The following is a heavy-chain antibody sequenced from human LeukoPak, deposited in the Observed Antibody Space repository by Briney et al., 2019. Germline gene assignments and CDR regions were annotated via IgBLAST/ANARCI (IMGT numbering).Heavy chain of an antibody. D-gene: IGHD6-19*01. J-gene: IGHJ4*02. CDR2: ISSGGST. Sequence: GGSLRLSCAASGFTISSYAMSWVRQAPGKGLEWVSGISSGGSTHYADSVKGRFSISRDNSKNTVDLQMNSLRAEDTAVYYCAKDTGWAFDYWGQGTLVTVSS. CDR3: AKDTGWAFDY. V-gene: IGHV3-23*01. CDR1: GFTISSYA.